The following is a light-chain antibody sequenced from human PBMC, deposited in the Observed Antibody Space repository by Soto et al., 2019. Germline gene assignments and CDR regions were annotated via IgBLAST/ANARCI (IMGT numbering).Light chain of an antibody. J-gene: IGLJ3*02. V-gene: IGLV2-14*01. CDR2: EVS. Sequence: SALTQPASVSGSPGQSTIISCTGTSSDVGGYNYVSWYQQHPGKAPKLMIYEVSNRPSGVSSRFSGSESGNTASLTISGLQAEDEADYYCSSYTSSSTLVFGGGTKLTVL. CDR3: SSYTSSSTLV. CDR1: SSDVGGYNY.